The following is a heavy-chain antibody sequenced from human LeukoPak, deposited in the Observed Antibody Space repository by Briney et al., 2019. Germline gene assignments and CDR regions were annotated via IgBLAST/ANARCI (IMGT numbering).Heavy chain of an antibody. Sequence: GASVKVSCKVSGYTLTELSMHWVRQAPGKGLEWMGGFDPEDGETIYAQKFQGRVTMTEDTSTDTAYMELSSLRSEDTAVYYCATELGYCSSTSCPLGYWGQGTLVIVSS. CDR2: FDPEDGET. J-gene: IGHJ4*02. CDR3: ATELGYCSSTSCPLGY. V-gene: IGHV1-24*01. CDR1: GYTLTELS. D-gene: IGHD2-2*01.